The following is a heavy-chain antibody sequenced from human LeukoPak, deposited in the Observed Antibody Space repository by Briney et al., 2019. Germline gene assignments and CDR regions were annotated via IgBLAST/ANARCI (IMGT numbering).Heavy chain of an antibody. CDR3: ASLPAAAGIGGQIADY. J-gene: IGHJ4*02. Sequence: GGSLRLSCAASGFTFDDYGMSWVRQAPGKGLVWVSRINSDGSSTSYADSVKGRFTISRDNAKNTLYLQMNSLRAEDTAVYYCASLPAAAGIGGQIADYWGQGTLVTVSS. D-gene: IGHD6-13*01. V-gene: IGHV3-74*01. CDR1: GFTFDDYG. CDR2: INSDGSST.